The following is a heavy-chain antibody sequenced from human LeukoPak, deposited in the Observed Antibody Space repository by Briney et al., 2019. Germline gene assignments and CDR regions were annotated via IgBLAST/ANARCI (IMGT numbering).Heavy chain of an antibody. CDR2: IYYSAST. D-gene: IGHD1-26*01. V-gene: IGHV4-59*01. CDR1: GGSISSYY. J-gene: IGHJ4*02. Sequence: SETLSLTCTVSGGSISSYYWSWLRQPPGKGLEWIGYIYYSASTNYNPSLKSRVTISVDTSKNQFSLKLSSVTAADTAVYYCARGIVGATHFDYWGQGTLVTVSS. CDR3: ARGIVGATHFDY.